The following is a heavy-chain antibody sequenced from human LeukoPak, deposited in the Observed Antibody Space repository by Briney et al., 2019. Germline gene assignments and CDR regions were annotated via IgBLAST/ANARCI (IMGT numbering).Heavy chain of an antibody. J-gene: IGHJ5*02. V-gene: IGHV4-39*07. CDR2: IYYSGST. CDR1: GGSISSSSYY. CDR3: ARDELFGRGSGIYYPLRWFDP. D-gene: IGHD3-10*01. Sequence: SETLSLTCTVSGGSISSSSYYWGWIRQPPGKGLEWIGSIYYSGSTYYNPSLKSRVTISVDTSKNQFSLKLSSVTAADTAVYYCARDELFGRGSGIYYPLRWFDPWGQGTLVTVSS.